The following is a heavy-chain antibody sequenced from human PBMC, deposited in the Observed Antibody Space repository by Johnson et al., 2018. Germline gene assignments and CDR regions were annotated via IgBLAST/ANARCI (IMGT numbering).Heavy chain of an antibody. CDR2: TSLSGYST. CDR1: GFPFDSFA. V-gene: IGHV3-23*04. CDR3: ATYSYGNSPSDY. Sequence: VQLVQSGGGLVQPGGSXRLSCAASGFPFDSFAMSWVRQAPGKGLEGVSATSLSGYSTYSADSVRGRFTISRDNSQNTLYLQMNSLRVEDTAVYYCATYSYGNSPSDYWGQGTLVTVSS. J-gene: IGHJ4*02. D-gene: IGHD5-18*01.